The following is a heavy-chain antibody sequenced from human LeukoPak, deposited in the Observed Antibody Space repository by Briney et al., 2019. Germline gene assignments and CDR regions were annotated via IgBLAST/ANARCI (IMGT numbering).Heavy chain of an antibody. CDR1: GXSISSSNYF. V-gene: IGHV3-23*01. Sequence: ETLSLTCTVSGXSISSSNYFWGWIRQPPGKGLEWVSVISGSGGTKYHADSVKGRFTISRDNSKNTLYLQMNSLRAEDTAVYYCAKAQVGRWLQFDYWGQGTLVTVSS. CDR3: AKAQVGRWLQFDY. CDR2: ISGSGGTK. D-gene: IGHD5-24*01. J-gene: IGHJ4*02.